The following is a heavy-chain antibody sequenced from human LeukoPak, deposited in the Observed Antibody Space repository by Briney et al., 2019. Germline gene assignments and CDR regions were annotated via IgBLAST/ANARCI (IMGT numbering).Heavy chain of an antibody. CDR3: ARGRPYGDYFDY. CDR2: LNPSGTT. Sequence: SETLPLTCTVSGDPISRNIYYWCWIRQSAGKGLEWIGRLNPSGTTSSNPSLKSRLTMSLDPSENKFSLKLSSVTPADTALYYCARGRPYGDYFDYWGQGSLVTVSS. CDR1: GDPISRNIYY. V-gene: IGHV4-61*02. J-gene: IGHJ4*02. D-gene: IGHD4-17*01.